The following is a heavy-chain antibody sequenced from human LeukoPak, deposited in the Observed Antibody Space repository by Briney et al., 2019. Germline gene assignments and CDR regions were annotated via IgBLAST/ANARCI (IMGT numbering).Heavy chain of an antibody. CDR3: AKDKIYYDA. J-gene: IGHJ5*02. D-gene: IGHD3-22*01. V-gene: IGHV3-23*01. Sequence: HSGGSLRLSCAASGFTFSSYVMSWVRLAPGKGLEWVSGISGSGGSTYYADSVKGRFTISRDNSKNTLYLQMNSLRAEDTAIYYCAKDKIYYDAWGQGTLVTVSS. CDR2: ISGSGGST. CDR1: GFTFSSYV.